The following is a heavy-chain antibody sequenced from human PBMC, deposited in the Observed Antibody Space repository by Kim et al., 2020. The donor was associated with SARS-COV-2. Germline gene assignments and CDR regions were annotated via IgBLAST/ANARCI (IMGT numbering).Heavy chain of an antibody. CDR2: DGSEN. CDR3: ARDPFDY. V-gene: IGHV3-7*01. J-gene: IGHJ4*02. Sequence: DGSENFYVDSVKGRFTISRDDAKDTLYLQMNSLRVEDTAVYFCARDPFDYWGQGTLVTVSS.